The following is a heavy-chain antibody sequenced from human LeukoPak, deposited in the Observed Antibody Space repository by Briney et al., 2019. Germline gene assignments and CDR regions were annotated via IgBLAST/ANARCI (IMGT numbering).Heavy chain of an antibody. V-gene: IGHV3-23*01. CDR3: AKVKGGYSYGYICWFDP. CDR2: ISGSGGST. CDR1: GFTFSSYA. D-gene: IGHD5-18*01. J-gene: IGHJ5*02. Sequence: TGGSLRLSCAASGFTFSSYAMSWVRQAPGKGLEWVSAISGSGGSTYYADSVKGRFTISRDNSKNTLYLQMNSLRAEDTAVYYCAKVKGGYSYGYICWFDPWGQGTLVTVSS.